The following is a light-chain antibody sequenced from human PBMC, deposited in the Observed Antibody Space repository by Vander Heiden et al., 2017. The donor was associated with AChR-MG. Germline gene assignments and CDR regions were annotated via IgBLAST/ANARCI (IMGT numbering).Light chain of an antibody. CDR2: DVS. CDR1: SSDVGGYNY. Sequence: QSALTQPRSVSGSPGQSVTISCTGTSSDVGGYNYVSWYQQHPGKAPKLMIYDVSKRPSGVTDRFSGSKSGNTASLTISGLQAEDGADYYCCSYAGSYTYVFGTGTKVTV. J-gene: IGLJ1*01. CDR3: CSYAGSYTYV. V-gene: IGLV2-11*01.